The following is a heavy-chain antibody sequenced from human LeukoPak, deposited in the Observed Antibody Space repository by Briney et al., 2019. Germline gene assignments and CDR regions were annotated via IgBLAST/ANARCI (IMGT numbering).Heavy chain of an antibody. V-gene: IGHV3-48*03. Sequence: GGSLRLSCAASGFTFSSYEMNWVRQAPGKGLEWVSYISSSGSTIYYADSVKGRFTISRDNAKNSLYLQMNSPRAEDTAVYYCARDQQLGKHDAFDIWGQGTMVTVSS. CDR2: ISSSGSTI. CDR3: ARDQQLGKHDAFDI. D-gene: IGHD6-13*01. J-gene: IGHJ3*02. CDR1: GFTFSSYE.